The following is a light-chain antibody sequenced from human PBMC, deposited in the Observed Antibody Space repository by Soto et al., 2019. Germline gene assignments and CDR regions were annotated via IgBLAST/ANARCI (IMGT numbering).Light chain of an antibody. J-gene: IGKJ4*01. CDR2: TVS. CDR1: QSLLDSDDGNTY. V-gene: IGKV2-40*01. Sequence: DIVMTQPPLSLTVTPGEPASISCRSSQSLLDSDDGNTYLDWYLQKPGQSPQLLIYTVSYRASGVPDRFSGSGSGTDFTLKISRVEGEDVGVYYCMQRIEFPLTFGGGTKVDIK. CDR3: MQRIEFPLT.